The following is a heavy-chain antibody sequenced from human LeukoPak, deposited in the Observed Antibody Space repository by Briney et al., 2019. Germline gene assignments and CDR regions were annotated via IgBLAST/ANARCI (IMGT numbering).Heavy chain of an antibody. J-gene: IGHJ4*02. Sequence: PGGSLRLSCAASGFAFSSYSMNWVRQAPGKGLEWVSSISSSSSYIYYADSVKGRLTISRDNTKNSLYLQMNSLRAEDTAVYYCARDRHSSSWYLDYWGQGTLVTVSS. CDR2: ISSSSSYI. CDR1: GFAFSSYS. CDR3: ARDRHSSSWYLDY. V-gene: IGHV3-21*01. D-gene: IGHD6-13*01.